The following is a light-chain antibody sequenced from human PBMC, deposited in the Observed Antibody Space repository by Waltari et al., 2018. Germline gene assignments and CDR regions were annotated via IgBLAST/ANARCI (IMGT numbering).Light chain of an antibody. CDR3: CSYAGSPYV. Sequence: QSALTQPRSVSGSPGQSVTISCTGTSSDVGGYHYVSWYQQHPGKAPKFMIYDVSKRPSGVPDRFSGSKSGNTASLTISGLQAEDEADYYCCSYAGSPYVFGTGTKVTVL. CDR1: SSDVGGYHY. CDR2: DVS. J-gene: IGLJ1*01. V-gene: IGLV2-11*01.